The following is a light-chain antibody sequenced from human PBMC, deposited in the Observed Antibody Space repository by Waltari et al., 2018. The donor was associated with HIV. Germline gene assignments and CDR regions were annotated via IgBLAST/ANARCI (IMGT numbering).Light chain of an antibody. CDR2: EVS. CDR1: SSDLGGYNY. V-gene: IGLV2-8*01. CDR3: SSYAGSNNLV. Sequence: QSALTQPPSAPGSPGQPVTIPRTGTSSDLGGYNYVPWYQQHPGKAPKRMIYEVSKRPSGVPDRFSGSKSGNTASLTVSGLQAEDEADYYCSSYAGSNNLVFGGGTKLTVL. J-gene: IGLJ3*02.